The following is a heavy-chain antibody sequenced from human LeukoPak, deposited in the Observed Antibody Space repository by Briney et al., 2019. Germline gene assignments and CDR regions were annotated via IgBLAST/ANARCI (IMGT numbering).Heavy chain of an antibody. CDR2: INPSGGST. J-gene: IGHJ4*02. V-gene: IGHV1-46*01. D-gene: IGHD3-10*01. CDR1: GYTFTSYY. Sequence: GASVKVSCTASGYTFTSYYMHWVRQAPGQGLEWMGIINPSGGSTSYAQKFQGRVTMTRDTSTSTVYMELSSLRSEDTAVYYCARDHSTLLWFGELQFPDYWGQGTLVTVSS. CDR3: ARDHSTLLWFGELQFPDY.